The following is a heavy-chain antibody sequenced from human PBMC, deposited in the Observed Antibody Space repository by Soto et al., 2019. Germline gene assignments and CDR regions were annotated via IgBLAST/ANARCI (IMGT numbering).Heavy chain of an antibody. Sequence: VESLKISCKGSGYIFTSYWIGCVLQMPGKGLEWMGIIYPGDSDTRYSPSFQGQVTISADKSISTAYLQWSSLKASDTAMYYCARGGQTDQYYFDYWGQGTLVTVSS. CDR1: GYIFTSYW. CDR3: ARGGQTDQYYFDY. D-gene: IGHD2-2*01. V-gene: IGHV5-51*01. J-gene: IGHJ4*02. CDR2: IYPGDSDT.